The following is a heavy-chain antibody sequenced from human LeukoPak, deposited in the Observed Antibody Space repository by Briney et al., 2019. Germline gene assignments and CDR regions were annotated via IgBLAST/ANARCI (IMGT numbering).Heavy chain of an antibody. D-gene: IGHD6-13*01. CDR2: ISYDGSNK. CDR1: GFTFSSYG. CDR3: AKDRDSSSWYWFDP. V-gene: IGHV3-30*18. J-gene: IGHJ5*02. Sequence: GGSLRLSCAASGFTFSSYGMHWVRKAPGKGLEWVAVISYDGSNKYYADSVKGRFTISRDNSKNTLYLQMNSLRAEDTALYYCAKDRDSSSWYWFDPWGQGTLVTVSS.